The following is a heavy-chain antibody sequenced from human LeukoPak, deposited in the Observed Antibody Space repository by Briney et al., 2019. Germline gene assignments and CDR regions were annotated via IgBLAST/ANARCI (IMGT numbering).Heavy chain of an antibody. V-gene: IGHV1-24*01. CDR2: FDPEDGET. Sequence: ASVTVSCKVSGYTLTELSMHWVRQAPGKGLEWMGGFDPEDGETIYAQKFQGRVTMTEDTSTDTAYMELSSLRSEDTAVYYCATDLAGANFFDYWGQGTLVTVSS. J-gene: IGHJ4*02. D-gene: IGHD1-26*01. CDR1: GYTLTELS. CDR3: ATDLAGANFFDY.